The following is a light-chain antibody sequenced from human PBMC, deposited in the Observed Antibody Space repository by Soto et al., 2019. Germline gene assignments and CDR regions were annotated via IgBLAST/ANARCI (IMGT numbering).Light chain of an antibody. CDR2: GEY. V-gene: IGKV3-20*01. CDR3: QQYGSSHPYP. Sequence: EIVLTQCPVNLSLSPGEXAXXSCKASQSVTSNYLEWYKQKTGQAKRLIIFGEYKRANGIPDRLSGSGSGKDFTLTITRLETEDFAVYYCQQYGSSHPYPFGRGTRLEIK. J-gene: IGKJ5*01. CDR1: QSVTSNY.